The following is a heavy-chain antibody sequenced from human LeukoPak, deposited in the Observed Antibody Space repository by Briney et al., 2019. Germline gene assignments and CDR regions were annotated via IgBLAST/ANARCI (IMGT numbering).Heavy chain of an antibody. CDR1: GYTFTSYD. V-gene: IGHV1-8*02. CDR3: ARDLNIPAAPNDY. Sequence: ASVKVSCKASGYTFTSYDINWVRQATGQGLEWMGWMNPNSGNTGYAQKLQGRVTMTTDTSTSTAYMELRSLRSDDTAVYYCARDLNIPAAPNDYWGQGTLVTVSS. CDR2: MNPNSGNT. D-gene: IGHD2-2*01. J-gene: IGHJ4*02.